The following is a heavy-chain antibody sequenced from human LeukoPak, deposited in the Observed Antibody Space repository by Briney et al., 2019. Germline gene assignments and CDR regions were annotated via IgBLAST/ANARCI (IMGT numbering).Heavy chain of an antibody. D-gene: IGHD6-19*01. Sequence: GGSLRLSCAASGFTFSSYWMSWVRQAPGKGLEWVAVISYDGSNKYYADSVKGRFTISRDNSKNTLYLQMNSLRAEDTAVYYCARSIAVAAYFDYWGQGTLVTVSS. CDR1: GFTFSSYW. CDR2: ISYDGSNK. CDR3: ARSIAVAAYFDY. J-gene: IGHJ4*02. V-gene: IGHV3-30*03.